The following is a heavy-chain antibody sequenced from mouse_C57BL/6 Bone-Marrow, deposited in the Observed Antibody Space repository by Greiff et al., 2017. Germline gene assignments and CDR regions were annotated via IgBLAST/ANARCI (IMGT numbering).Heavy chain of an antibody. J-gene: IGHJ4*01. CDR2: MDPNGGSP. CDR1: GYTFTNYW. D-gene: IGHD2-2*01. V-gene: IGHV1-64*01. Sequence: VQLQQPGAELVKPGASVKLSCKASGYTFTNYWMHWVKQRPGQGLEWIGMMDPNGGSPDYNEKFKSEATLSVDKSSRTAYMELSSLTSEDSAVYYCARSYGYGDYSMDYGGRGTSVTVSS. CDR3: ARSYGYGDYSMDY.